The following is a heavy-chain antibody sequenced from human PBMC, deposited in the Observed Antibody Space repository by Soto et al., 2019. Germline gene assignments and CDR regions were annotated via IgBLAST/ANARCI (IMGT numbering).Heavy chain of an antibody. J-gene: IGHJ5*02. CDR3: ARGTWGPQS. D-gene: IGHD3-16*01. V-gene: IGHV3-7*01. CDR2: RNQAGSEK. Sequence: EVQLVESGGGLVQPGGSLRLSCAASGFIFRNYWMTWVRQAPGKGLEWVANRNQAGSEKYYVDSVKGRFDISRDNAKNLVYLQMNSLRAEDTAVYYWARGTWGPQSWGQGILVTVSS. CDR1: GFIFRNYW.